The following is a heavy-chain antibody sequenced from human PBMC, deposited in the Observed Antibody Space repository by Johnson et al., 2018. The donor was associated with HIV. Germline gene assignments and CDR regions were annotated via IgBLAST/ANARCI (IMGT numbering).Heavy chain of an antibody. CDR2: ISYDGSTK. CDR3: ARGGKRVMAAFDI. D-gene: IGHD3-16*01. J-gene: IGHJ3*02. Sequence: QVQLVESGGGVVQPGRSLRLSCAASGFTFSSYAMHWVRQAPGKGLEWVALISYDGSTKYYGDSVKGRFTISRDNSKNTLYLPMNSLRAEDTAVYYCARGGKRVMAAFDIWGQGTMVTVSS. CDR1: GFTFSSYA. V-gene: IGHV3-30*04.